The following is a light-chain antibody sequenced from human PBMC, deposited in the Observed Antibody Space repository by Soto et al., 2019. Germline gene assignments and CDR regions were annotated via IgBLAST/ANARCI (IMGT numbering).Light chain of an antibody. J-gene: IGKJ2*01. V-gene: IGKV4-1*01. Sequence: DIVMTQSPESLSVSLGERATINCKSSQSVLHSSNNLNYLAWYQQKPGQPPKLLIYWASTRESGVPDRFSGSGSRTDFTLTISSLQAEDVAVYHCQQYYTSPMYTFGQGTKLEIK. CDR2: WAS. CDR1: QSVLHSSNNLNY. CDR3: QQYYTSPMYT.